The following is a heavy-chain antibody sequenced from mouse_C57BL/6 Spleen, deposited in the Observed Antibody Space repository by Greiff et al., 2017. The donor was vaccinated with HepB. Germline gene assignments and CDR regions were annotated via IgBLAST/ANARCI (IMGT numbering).Heavy chain of an antibody. Sequence: EVMLVESEGGLVQPGSSMKLSCTASGFTFNDYYMAWVRQVPEKGLEWVANINYDGSSTYYLDSLKSRFIISRDNAKNILYLQMSSLKSEDTATYYCARDNSNPYWYFDVWGTGTTVTVSS. CDR2: INYDGSST. V-gene: IGHV5-16*01. CDR1: GFTFNDYY. J-gene: IGHJ1*03. CDR3: ARDNSNPYWYFDV. D-gene: IGHD2-5*01.